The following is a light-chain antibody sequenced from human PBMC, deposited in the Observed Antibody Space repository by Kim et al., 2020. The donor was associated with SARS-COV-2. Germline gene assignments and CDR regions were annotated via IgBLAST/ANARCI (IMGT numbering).Light chain of an antibody. CDR3: QQYGSSLRT. J-gene: IGKJ2*01. CDR1: QSVSSSY. V-gene: IGKV3-20*01. Sequence: LSPGERATLSCRASQSVSSSYLAWYQQKPGQAPRLLIYGASSRATGIPDRFSGSGSGTDFTLTISRLEPEDFAVYYCQQYGSSLRTFGQGTKLEI. CDR2: GAS.